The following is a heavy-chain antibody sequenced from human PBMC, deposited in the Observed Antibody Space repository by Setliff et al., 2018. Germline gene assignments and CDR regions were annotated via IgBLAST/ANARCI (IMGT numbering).Heavy chain of an antibody. CDR2: ISSSSSTI. CDR1: GFTFSSYS. CDR3: ARGAYYYDSSGYYGYYYYYMDV. V-gene: IGHV3-48*01. J-gene: IGHJ6*03. Sequence: GGSLRLSCAASGFTFSSYSMNWVRQAPGKGLEWVSYISSSSSTIYYADSVKGLFTISRDNAKNSLYLQMNSLRAEDTAVYYCARGAYYYDSSGYYGYYYYYMDVWGKGTTVTVSS. D-gene: IGHD3-22*01.